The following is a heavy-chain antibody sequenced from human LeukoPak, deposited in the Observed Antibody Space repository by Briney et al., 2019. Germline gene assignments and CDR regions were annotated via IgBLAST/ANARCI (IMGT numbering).Heavy chain of an antibody. CDR3: TRLSGDGSGSYCDY. D-gene: IGHD3-10*01. Sequence: GGSLRLSCAASGFTFSGSAMHWVRLASGKGLEWVGRIRSKANSYATAYAASVKGRFTISRDDSKNTAYLQMNSLKIEDTAVYYCTRLSGDGSGSYCDYWGQGTLVTVSS. CDR1: GFTFSGSA. J-gene: IGHJ4*02. V-gene: IGHV3-73*01. CDR2: IRSKANSYAT.